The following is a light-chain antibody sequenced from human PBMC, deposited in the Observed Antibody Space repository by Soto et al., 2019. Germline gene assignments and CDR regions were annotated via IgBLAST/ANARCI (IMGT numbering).Light chain of an antibody. J-gene: IGKJ1*01. CDR2: GAS. CDR3: QQYVSPPRT. V-gene: IGKV3-20*01. CDR1: QSISDT. Sequence: IVMTQSPATLSVSTGGRATLSCRASQSISDTLAWYQQKPGQAPRLLIYGASSRATGIPDRFSGSGSGTDFTLTISRLEPEDFAVYYCQQYVSPPRTFGQGTKVDIK.